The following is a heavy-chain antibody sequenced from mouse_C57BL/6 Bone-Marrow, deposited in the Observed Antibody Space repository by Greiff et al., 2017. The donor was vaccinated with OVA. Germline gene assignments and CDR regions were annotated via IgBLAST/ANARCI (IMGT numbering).Heavy chain of an antibody. CDR3: ARISNITTVVAW. D-gene: IGHD1-1*01. Sequence: EVKLMESGPGLVKPSQSLSLTCSVTGYSITSGYYWNWIRQFPGNKLEWMGYISYDGSNNYNPSLKNRISITRDTSKNQFFLKLNSVTTEDTATDCCARISNITTVVAWRGQGTLVTVSA. CDR1: GYSITSGYY. J-gene: IGHJ3*01. V-gene: IGHV3-6*01. CDR2: ISYDGSN.